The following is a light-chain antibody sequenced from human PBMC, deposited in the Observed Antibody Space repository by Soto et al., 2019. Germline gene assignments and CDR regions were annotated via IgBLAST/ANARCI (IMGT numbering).Light chain of an antibody. CDR1: RDISTW. CDR2: GAS. J-gene: IGKJ2*01. CDR3: QQANSFPFT. Sequence: DIQMTQSPSSVSASVGDRVTITCRASRDISTWLAWYQQKPGKAPKLLIYGASNLQSGVPSRFSGRGSGTDFTLTISSXQPEDFGTYYCQQANSFPFTFAQGTKVDIK. V-gene: IGKV1D-12*01.